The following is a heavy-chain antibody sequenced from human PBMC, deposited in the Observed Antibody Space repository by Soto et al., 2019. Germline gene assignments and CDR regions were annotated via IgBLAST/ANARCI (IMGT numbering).Heavy chain of an antibody. CDR3: ARVPLLWFGELSSYYGMDV. CDR2: IYYSGST. D-gene: IGHD3-10*01. Sequence: SETLSLTCTVSGGSISSYYLSWIRQPPGKGLEWIGYIYYSGSTNYNPSLKSRVTISVDTSKNQFSLKLSSVTAADTAVYYCARVPLLWFGELSSYYGMDVWGQGTTVTVSS. V-gene: IGHV4-59*01. CDR1: GGSISSYY. J-gene: IGHJ6*02.